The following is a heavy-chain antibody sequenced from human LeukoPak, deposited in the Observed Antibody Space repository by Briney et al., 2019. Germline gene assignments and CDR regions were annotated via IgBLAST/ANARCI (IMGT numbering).Heavy chain of an antibody. CDR1: GYTFTSYG. Sequence: SVEVSCKASGYTFTSYGISWVRQAPGQGLELMGGIIPIFDRPNYAQKFEGRVTITADKSTNTTYMEISSLTSDDTAVYYCARDAQWELRAFDVWGRGTMVIVSS. J-gene: IGHJ3*01. CDR2: IIPIFDRP. V-gene: IGHV1-69*06. CDR3: ARDAQWELRAFDV. D-gene: IGHD1-26*01.